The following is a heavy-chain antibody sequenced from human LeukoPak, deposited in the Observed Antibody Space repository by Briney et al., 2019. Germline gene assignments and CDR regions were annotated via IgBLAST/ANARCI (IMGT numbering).Heavy chain of an antibody. V-gene: IGHV4-39*01. D-gene: IGHD6-13*01. Sequence: SETLSLTCTVSGGSISSSSYYWGWIRQPPGKGLEWIGSIYYSGSTYYNPSLKSRVTISVDTSKNQFSLKLSSVTAADTAVYYCAGASIPPIGSDSSSWPFFDYWGQGTLVTVSS. CDR2: IYYSGST. CDR1: GGSISSSSYY. CDR3: AGASIPPIGSDSSSWPFFDY. J-gene: IGHJ4*02.